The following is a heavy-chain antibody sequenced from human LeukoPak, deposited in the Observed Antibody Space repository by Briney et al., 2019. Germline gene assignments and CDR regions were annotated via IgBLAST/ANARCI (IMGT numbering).Heavy chain of an antibody. CDR2: INHSGST. CDR3: ARRRVVVAAATVPSLKRYWYFDV. Sequence: PSETLSLTCAVYGGSFSGYYWSWIRQPPGKGLEWIGEINHSGSTNFNPSLKSRVTISVDTSKNQFSLKLSSVTAAATAVYYCARRRVVVAAATVPSLKRYWYFDVWGRGTLVTVSS. CDR1: GGSFSGYY. D-gene: IGHD2-15*01. V-gene: IGHV4-34*01. J-gene: IGHJ2*01.